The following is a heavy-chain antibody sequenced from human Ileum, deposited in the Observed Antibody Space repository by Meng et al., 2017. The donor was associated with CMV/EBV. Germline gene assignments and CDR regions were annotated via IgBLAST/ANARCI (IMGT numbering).Heavy chain of an antibody. CDR2: ISASGRI. Sequence: RFSMGGGRRAPGKGGQWGSAISASGRIDYAASVEGHVVIGRDIGTNTRYLQISSLRGDDTAMYFCAKDEGAGGTTFFDHWGRGTLVTVSS. J-gene: IGHJ4*02. CDR3: AKDEGAGGTTFFDH. CDR1: RFS. V-gene: IGHV3-23*01. D-gene: IGHD1-1*01.